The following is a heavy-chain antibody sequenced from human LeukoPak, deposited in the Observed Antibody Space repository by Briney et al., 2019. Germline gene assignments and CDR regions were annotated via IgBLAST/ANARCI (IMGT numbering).Heavy chain of an antibody. CDR2: IYYSGST. V-gene: IGHV4-59*01. J-gene: IGHJ4*02. CDR3: ARDNTYFGY. Sequence: SETLSLTCTVSGGSISSYYWSWIRQPPGKGLEWIGYIYYSGSTNYNPSLKSRVTISVDTSKNRFSLKLSSVTAADTAVYYCARDNTYFGYWGQGTLVTVSS. CDR1: GGSISSYY.